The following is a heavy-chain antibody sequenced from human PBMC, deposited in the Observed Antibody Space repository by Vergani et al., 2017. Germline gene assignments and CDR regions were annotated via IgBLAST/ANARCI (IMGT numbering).Heavy chain of an antibody. CDR1: GGSISSVGYY. D-gene: IGHD3-3*01. CDR3: ARGMYYDFWSGENWFDP. CDR2: IYYSGST. V-gene: IGHV4-31*03. J-gene: IGHJ5*02. Sequence: VQLLESGPGLVKPSQTLSLTCTVSGGSISSVGYYWSWIRQHPGKGLEWIGYIYYSGSTYYNPSLKSRVTISVDTSKNQFSLKLSSVTAADTAVYYCARGMYYDFWSGENWFDPWGQGTLVTVSS.